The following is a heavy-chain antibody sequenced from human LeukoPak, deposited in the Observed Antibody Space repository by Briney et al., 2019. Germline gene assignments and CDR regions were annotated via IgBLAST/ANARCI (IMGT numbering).Heavy chain of an antibody. V-gene: IGHV1-3*01. Sequence: ASVKVSCKASGYTFTSYAMHWVRQAPGQRLEWMGWINAGNGNTKYSQKFQGRVTITRDTSASTAYMELSSLRSEDTAVYYCARSSVGYFCGGDCNEYFQHWGQGTPVTVSS. CDR3: ARSSVGYFCGGDCNEYFQH. J-gene: IGHJ1*01. CDR1: GYTFTSYA. D-gene: IGHD2-21*02. CDR2: INAGNGNT.